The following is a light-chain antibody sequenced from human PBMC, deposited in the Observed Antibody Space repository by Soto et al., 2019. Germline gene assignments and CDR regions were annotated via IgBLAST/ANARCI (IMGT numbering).Light chain of an antibody. CDR2: DAS. CDR1: QSVSSSY. Sequence: EIVLTQYTGTLSLSPGERATLSCRASQSVSSSYLAWYQQRPGQAPRLLIYDASNRATGVPARFSGSGSGTDFTLTISDLEPADFGLYYCQQRLNWPPGFGQGTKVDIK. J-gene: IGKJ1*01. CDR3: QQRLNWPPG. V-gene: IGKV3D-20*02.